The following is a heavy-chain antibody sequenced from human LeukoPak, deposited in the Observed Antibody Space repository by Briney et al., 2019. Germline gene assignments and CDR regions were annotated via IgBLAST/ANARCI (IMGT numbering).Heavy chain of an antibody. CDR2: IDTGGTT. V-gene: IGHV3-53*01. Sequence: VGALRVSRVPCLFTLSFNYMNWVRQAPGAGLEWVSLIDTGGTTYYADSVEGRFTISRDSSKNTLFLQMNNLRADDTAVYYCARHNRGGYDFFDFWGQGTLVTVAS. D-gene: IGHD5-12*01. J-gene: IGHJ4*02. CDR1: LFTLSFNY. CDR3: ARHNRGGYDFFDF.